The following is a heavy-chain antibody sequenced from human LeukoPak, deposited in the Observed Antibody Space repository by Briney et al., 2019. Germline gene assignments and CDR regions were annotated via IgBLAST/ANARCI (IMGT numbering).Heavy chain of an antibody. CDR2: IDTVGDT. J-gene: IGHJ4*02. Sequence: GGSLRLSCAASGFTFSSYDMHWVRQGTGKGLEWVSFIDTVGDTYYPGSVKGRFTISRENAKNSLHLQMNSLRAGDTAVYYCARVSPDYGGYFDYWGQGTLVTVSS. CDR1: GFTFSSYD. D-gene: IGHD4-23*01. CDR3: ARVSPDYGGYFDY. V-gene: IGHV3-13*01.